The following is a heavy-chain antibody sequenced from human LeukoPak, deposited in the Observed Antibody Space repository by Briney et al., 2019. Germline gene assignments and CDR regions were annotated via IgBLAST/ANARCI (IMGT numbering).Heavy chain of an antibody. D-gene: IGHD4-17*01. CDR2: IYYSGST. CDR1: GGSISSGDYY. J-gene: IGHJ4*01. V-gene: IGHV4-30-4*01. Sequence: PSQTLSLTCTVSGGSISSGDYYWSWIRQPPGKGLEWIGYIYYSGSTYYNPSLKSRVTISVDTSKNQFSLKLSSVTAADTAVYYCARDHYGDYHFDYWGXGTLVTVSS. CDR3: ARDHYGDYHFDY.